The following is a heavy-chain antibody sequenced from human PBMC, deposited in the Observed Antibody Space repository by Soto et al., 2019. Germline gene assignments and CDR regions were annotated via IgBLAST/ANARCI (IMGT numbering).Heavy chain of an antibody. D-gene: IGHD2-21*02. CDR1: GFTLSSYA. CDR2: ISGSGGST. J-gene: IGHJ6*02. CDR3: AKYIYCGGDCYFYYYYGMDV. Sequence: GGSLRLSCAASGFTLSSYAMSWGRPAPGKGLEWVSAISGSGGSTYYADSVKGRLTISRDNSKNTLYLQMNSLRAEDTAVYYCAKYIYCGGDCYFYYYYGMDVWGQGTTVTVSS. V-gene: IGHV3-23*01.